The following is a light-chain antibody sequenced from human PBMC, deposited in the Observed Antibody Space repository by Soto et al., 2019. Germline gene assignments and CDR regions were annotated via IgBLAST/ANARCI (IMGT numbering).Light chain of an antibody. Sequence: QSVLTRPASVSGYPGQSITRSCTGTSSDVGSYNYVSWYQQHPGKAPKLMIYEVSDRPSGISSRFSGSKSGNTASLTISGLQTEDEADYYCSSYTSSSTLFGTGTKVTVL. V-gene: IGLV2-14*01. J-gene: IGLJ1*01. CDR2: EVS. CDR3: SSYTSSSTL. CDR1: SSDVGSYNY.